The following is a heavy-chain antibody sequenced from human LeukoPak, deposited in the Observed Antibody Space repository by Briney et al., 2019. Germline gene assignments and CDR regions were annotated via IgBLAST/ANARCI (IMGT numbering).Heavy chain of an antibody. Sequence: GGSLRLSCAASGFTFSGFAMSWVRRTPGKGLEWVSGISGSGDNTLYAASVKSRFTISRDNSKNTLYLEMNSLRAEDTAIYYCAKMKGHPLQKYYMDVWGQGTTVTVSS. CDR2: ISGSGDNT. CDR1: GFTFSGFA. J-gene: IGHJ6*01. V-gene: IGHV3-23*01. D-gene: IGHD2/OR15-2a*01. CDR3: AKMKGHPLQKYYMDV.